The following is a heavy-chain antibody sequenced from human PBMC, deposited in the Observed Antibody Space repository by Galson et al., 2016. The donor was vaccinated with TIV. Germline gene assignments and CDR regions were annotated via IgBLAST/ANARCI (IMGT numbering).Heavy chain of an antibody. V-gene: IGHV3-30*02. CDR3: VKDRVGATYWGRSFDV. D-gene: IGHD1-26*01. Sequence: SLRLSCAASGFIFRNYDMHWVRQAPGRGLEWVAFIRYDGSNKFYADSVKGRFTISRDNSKDTLYVQMNSLRVEDTAVYYCVKDRVGATYWGRSFDVWGQGTMVTVSS. J-gene: IGHJ3*01. CDR2: IRYDGSNK. CDR1: GFIFRNYD.